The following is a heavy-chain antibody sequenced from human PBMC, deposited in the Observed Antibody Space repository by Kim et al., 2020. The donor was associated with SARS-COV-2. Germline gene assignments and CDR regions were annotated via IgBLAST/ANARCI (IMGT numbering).Heavy chain of an antibody. J-gene: IGHJ4*02. D-gene: IGHD7-27*01. V-gene: IGHV3-23*01. CDR3: VKDGPNWGSYFDN. Sequence: GGCLRLSCAASGFTFSTYMMNWVRQAPGKGLEWVSAIDGSGVSRNYADSVKGRFTISRDNSKNTLYLQMNRLRDEDTAVYYCVKDGPNWGSYFDNWGQGTLVSVSS. CDR2: IDGSGVSR. CDR1: GFTFSTYM.